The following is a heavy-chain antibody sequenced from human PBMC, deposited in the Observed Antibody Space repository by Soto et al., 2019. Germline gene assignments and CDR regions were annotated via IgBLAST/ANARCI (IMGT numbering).Heavy chain of an antibody. CDR1: GFSLSTSGVA. D-gene: IGHD3-16*01. Sequence: QITLKESGPTLVKPTQTLTLTCSFSGFSLSTSGVAAGWIRQRPGKGLEGLALVYWDDDKRYSPSLRDRLNITKDTSNTKFFRTMTNMDPADTATYFCELSRGYRMFGGVIGAHWFDPWGQGMMVTVSS. J-gene: IGHJ5*02. CDR2: VYWDDDK. CDR3: ELSRGYRMFGGVIGAHWFDP. V-gene: IGHV2-5*02.